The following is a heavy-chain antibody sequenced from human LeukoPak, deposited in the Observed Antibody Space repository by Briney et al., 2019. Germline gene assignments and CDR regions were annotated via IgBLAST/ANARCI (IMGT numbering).Heavy chain of an antibody. CDR1: GYTFTGYY. CDR2: INPNSGGI. Sequence: ASVKVSCKASGYTFTGYYMHWVRQAPGQGLEWMGWINPNSGGINYAQKFQGWVTMTRDTSISTAYMELSRLRSDDTAVYYCARADGSGSFYGMDVWGQGTTVTVSS. V-gene: IGHV1-2*04. J-gene: IGHJ6*02. CDR3: ARADGSGSFYGMDV. D-gene: IGHD3-10*01.